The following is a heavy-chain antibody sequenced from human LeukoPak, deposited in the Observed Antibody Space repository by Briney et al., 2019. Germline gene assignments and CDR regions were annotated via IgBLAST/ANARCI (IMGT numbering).Heavy chain of an antibody. V-gene: IGHV3-21*01. CDR2: ISSSSSYI. Sequence: GGSLRLSCAASGFTFSSYSMNWVRQAPGKGLEWVSSISSSSSYIYYADSEKGRFTISRDNAKNSLYLQMNSLRAEDTAVYYCARSDPTIIVGGLDYWGQGTLVTVSS. D-gene: IGHD3-22*01. J-gene: IGHJ4*02. CDR1: GFTFSSYS. CDR3: ARSDPTIIVGGLDY.